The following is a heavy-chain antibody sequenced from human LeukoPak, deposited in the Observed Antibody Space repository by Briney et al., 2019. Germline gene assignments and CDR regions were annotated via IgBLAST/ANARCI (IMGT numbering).Heavy chain of an antibody. Sequence: GGSLRLSCAASGFNFSSFGLHWVRQAPGKGLEWVAIIYSDGSNEYYADSVKGRFTISRDNSKNTLSLQMNSLRAEDTAAYHCAREQQWLGPLDYWGQGTLVTVSS. CDR3: AREQQWLGPLDY. D-gene: IGHD6-19*01. CDR1: GFNFSSFG. V-gene: IGHV3-33*01. CDR2: IYSDGSNE. J-gene: IGHJ4*02.